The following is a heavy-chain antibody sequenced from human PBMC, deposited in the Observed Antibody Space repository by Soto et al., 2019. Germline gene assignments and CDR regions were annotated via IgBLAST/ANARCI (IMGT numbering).Heavy chain of an antibody. V-gene: IGHV4-61*01. J-gene: IGHJ6*02. Sequence: LSLTCTVPGGSVSSGSYHWTWIRQPPGKGLEWIGYIYYSGSTNYNPSLKSRVTISVDTSKNQFSLKLSSVTAADTAVYYCARDNMRARDGMDVWGQGTTVTVSS. CDR1: GGSVSSGSYH. D-gene: IGHD3-16*01. CDR3: ARDNMRARDGMDV. CDR2: IYYSGST.